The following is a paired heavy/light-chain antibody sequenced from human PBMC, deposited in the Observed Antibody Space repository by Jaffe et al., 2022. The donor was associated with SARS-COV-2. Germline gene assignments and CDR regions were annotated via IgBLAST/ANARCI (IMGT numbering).Heavy chain of an antibody. CDR1: GFAVSSNY. J-gene: IGHJ6*02. Sequence: EVQLVESGGDLVQPGGSLRLSCAASGFAVSSNYMSWVRQAPGKGLEWVSLIYSGGSTYYADSVKGRFTISRDNSKNTVFLQMNSLRAEDTAVYYCARDLYDYGMDVWGQGTTVTVSS. V-gene: IGHV3-66*02. CDR2: IYSGGST. CDR3: ARDLYDYGMDV.
Light chain of an antibody. CDR2: GAS. J-gene: IGKJ2*01. CDR3: QQYGNSPYT. Sequence: EIVLTQSPGTLSLSPGERATLSCRASQSVSSSYLAWYQQKPGQAPRLLIYGASSRATAIPDRFSGSGSGTDFTLTISRLEPEDFAMYYCQQYGNSPYTFGQGTKLEIK. V-gene: IGKV3-20*01. CDR1: QSVSSSY.